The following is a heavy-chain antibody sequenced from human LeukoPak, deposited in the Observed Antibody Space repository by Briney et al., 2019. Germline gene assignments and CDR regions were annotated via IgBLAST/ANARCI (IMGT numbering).Heavy chain of an antibody. CDR3: TTLEHPDYGGNSYY. CDR1: GFTFSNAW. Sequence: SGGSLRLSCAASGFTFSNAWMSWVRQAPGKGLEWVGRIKSKTDGGTTDYAAPVKGRFTISRDDSKNTLYLHMNSLKTEDTAVYYCTTLEHPDYGGNSYYWGQGTLVTVSS. V-gene: IGHV3-15*01. CDR2: IKSKTDGGTT. D-gene: IGHD4-23*01. J-gene: IGHJ4*02.